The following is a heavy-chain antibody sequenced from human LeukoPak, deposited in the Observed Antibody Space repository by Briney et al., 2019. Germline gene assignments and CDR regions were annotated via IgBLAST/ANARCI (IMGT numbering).Heavy chain of an antibody. J-gene: IGHJ4*02. CDR3: AKFISERFGELFDY. Sequence: GGSLRLSCAASAFTFSIYAMSWVRQAPGKGLEWVSSISGSGGSTYYADSVKGRFTISRDNSKNTLYLQMNSLRAEDTAVYYCAKFISERFGELFDYWGQGTLVTVSS. CDR2: ISGSGGST. D-gene: IGHD3-10*01. CDR1: AFTFSIYA. V-gene: IGHV3-23*01.